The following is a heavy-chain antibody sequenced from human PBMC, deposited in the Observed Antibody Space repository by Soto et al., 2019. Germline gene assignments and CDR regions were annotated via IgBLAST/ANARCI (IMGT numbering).Heavy chain of an antibody. CDR2: IVVGSGNT. CDR1: GFTFTSSA. V-gene: IGHV1-58*01. Sequence: ASVKVSCKASGFTFTSSAVQWVRQARGQRLEWIGWIVVGSGNTNYAQKFQERVTITRDMSTSTAYMELSSLRSEDTAVYYCAADPYCGGDCYSGSYWGQGTLVTVSS. J-gene: IGHJ4*02. CDR3: AADPYCGGDCYSGSY. D-gene: IGHD2-21*02.